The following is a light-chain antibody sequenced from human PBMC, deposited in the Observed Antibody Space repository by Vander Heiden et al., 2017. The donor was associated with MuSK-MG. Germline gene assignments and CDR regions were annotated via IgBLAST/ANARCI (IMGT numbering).Light chain of an antibody. CDR3: QQYNNWPLT. V-gene: IGKV3-15*01. CDR2: DAS. J-gene: IGKJ4*02. CDR1: QSVSSN. Sequence: ELPMTQSPATLSVSPGERATLSCRASQSVSSNLAWYQQRPGQAPGLLIYDASTRATGIPARFSGSGSGTEFTLTISSLQSEDFAVYYCQQYNNWPLTLGGGTKVEIK.